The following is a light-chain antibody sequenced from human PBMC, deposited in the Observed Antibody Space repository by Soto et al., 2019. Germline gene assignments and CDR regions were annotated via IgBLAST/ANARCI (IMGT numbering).Light chain of an antibody. CDR3: HQYGTSIPYT. Sequence: EIVLTQSPGTLSLSPGDRATLSCRASQSVSNNYLAWYQVKPGQAPRLLLSDASIRATGIPDRFSGSGSGTDFTLTISRLEPEDFAVYYCHQYGTSIPYTFGQGTKLEIK. V-gene: IGKV3-20*01. CDR1: QSVSNNY. J-gene: IGKJ2*01. CDR2: DAS.